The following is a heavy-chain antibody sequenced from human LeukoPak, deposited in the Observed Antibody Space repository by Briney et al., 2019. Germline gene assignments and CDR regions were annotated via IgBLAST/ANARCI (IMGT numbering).Heavy chain of an antibody. V-gene: IGHV4-59*11. D-gene: IGHD4-17*01. CDR3: ARDLVTVTKGFDI. J-gene: IGHJ3*02. Sequence: SETLSLTCAVSDDPFSSHYWTWIRQSPGTGLEWIGYISHIGRTNYNPSLKSRVTISIDTSKNQFSLKLRSVTAADTAVYYCARDLVTVTKGFDIWGQGTMVSVSS. CDR2: ISHIGRT. CDR1: DDPFSSHY.